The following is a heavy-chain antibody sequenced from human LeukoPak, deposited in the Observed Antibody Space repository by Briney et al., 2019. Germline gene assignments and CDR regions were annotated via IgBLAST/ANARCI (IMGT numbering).Heavy chain of an antibody. V-gene: IGHV3-74*01. Sequence: PGGSLRLSCAASGFTFSSYWMHWVRQAPGKGLVWVSRINSDGSSTSYADSVKGRLTISRDNAKNTLYLQMNSLRAEDTAVYYCARVPRPRSGYYYELDYWGQGTLVTVSS. CDR3: ARVPRPRSGYYYELDY. CDR1: GFTFSSYW. J-gene: IGHJ4*02. D-gene: IGHD3-22*01. CDR2: INSDGSST.